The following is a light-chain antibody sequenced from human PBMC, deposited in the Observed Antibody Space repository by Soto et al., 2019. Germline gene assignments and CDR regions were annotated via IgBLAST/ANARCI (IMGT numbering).Light chain of an antibody. CDR2: AAF. CDR3: QQLNSYLT. Sequence: DLQMTQSPSSLSASVGDRVTITCRASLGISSYLAWYQQKPGKAPKLLIYAAFTLQSGAPSRFIGSGSGTEFTLTITNLQPEDFATYYCQQLNSYLTCGQGTRLE. J-gene: IGKJ5*01. CDR1: LGISSY. V-gene: IGKV1-9*01.